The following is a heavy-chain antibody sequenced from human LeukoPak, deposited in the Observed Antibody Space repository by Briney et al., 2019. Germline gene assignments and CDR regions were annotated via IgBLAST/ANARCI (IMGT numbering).Heavy chain of an antibody. CDR3: ARHAQDYDFWSGSTAGGLSY. V-gene: IGHV4-59*08. Sequence: SETLSLTCTVSGGSISSYYWSWIRQPPGKGLEWIGYIYYSGSTNYNPSLKSRVTISVVTSKNQFSLKLSSVTAADTAVYYCARHAQDYDFWSGSTAGGLSYWGQGTLVTVSS. J-gene: IGHJ4*02. CDR2: IYYSGST. CDR1: GGSISSYY. D-gene: IGHD3-3*01.